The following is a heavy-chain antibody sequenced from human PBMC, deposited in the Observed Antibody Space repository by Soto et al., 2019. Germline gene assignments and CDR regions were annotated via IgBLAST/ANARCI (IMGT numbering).Heavy chain of an antibody. Sequence: PVGSLRLSCAASGFTFSSYAMSWVRQAPGKGLEWVSAISGSGGSTYYADSVKGRFTISRDNSKNTLYLQMNSLRAEDTAVYYCAKGLEQSGIAVAGLFDYWGQGTLVTVSS. CDR3: AKGLEQSGIAVAGLFDY. D-gene: IGHD6-19*01. CDR2: ISGSGGST. V-gene: IGHV3-23*01. CDR1: GFTFSSYA. J-gene: IGHJ4*02.